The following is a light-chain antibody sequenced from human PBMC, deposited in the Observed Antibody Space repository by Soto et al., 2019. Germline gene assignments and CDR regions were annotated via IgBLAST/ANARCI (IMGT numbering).Light chain of an antibody. CDR3: HQSYSTLLFT. J-gene: IGKJ3*01. CDR1: QSISSY. Sequence: DIQMTQSPSSLSASVGDRVTITCRASQSISSYLNWYQQKPGKAPKLLIYAASSLQSGVPSRFSGSGSWTDCTLTISSLQPEDFASYYCHQSYSTLLFTVGPGTKVDIK. V-gene: IGKV1-39*01. CDR2: AAS.